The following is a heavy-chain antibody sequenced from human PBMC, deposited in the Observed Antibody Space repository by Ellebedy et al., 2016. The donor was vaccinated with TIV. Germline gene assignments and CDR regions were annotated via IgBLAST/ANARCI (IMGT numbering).Heavy chain of an antibody. CDR2: IHHGGST. CDR3: AAKGVVSRTFDI. V-gene: IGHV4-4*02. CDR1: GDSISTHNW. D-gene: IGHD2-15*01. Sequence: GSLRLSXTVSGDSISTHNWWSWVRQPPGKGLEWIAEIHHGGSTNYNPSLKSRVTISVDRSNNHFSLKMNSMTAADTAVYYCAAKGVVSRTFDIWGQGTMVAVSS. J-gene: IGHJ3*02.